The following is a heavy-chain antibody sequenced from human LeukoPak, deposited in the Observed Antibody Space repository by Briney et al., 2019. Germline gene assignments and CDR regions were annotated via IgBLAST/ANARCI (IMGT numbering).Heavy chain of an antibody. D-gene: IGHD3-3*01. Sequence: ASVKVSCKASGYTFTSYGISWVRQAPGQGLEWMGWISAYNGNTNYVQKLQGRVTMTTDTSTSTAYMELRSLRSDDTAVYYCARLYYDFWSGYHGLIYWGQGTLVTVSS. CDR3: ARLYYDFWSGYHGLIY. CDR1: GYTFTSYG. J-gene: IGHJ4*02. CDR2: ISAYNGNT. V-gene: IGHV1-18*01.